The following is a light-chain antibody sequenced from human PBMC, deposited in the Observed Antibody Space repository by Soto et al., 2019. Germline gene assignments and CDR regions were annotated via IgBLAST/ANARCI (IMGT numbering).Light chain of an antibody. CDR1: SSDVGNFNL. V-gene: IGLV2-23*01. CDR3: CSYAGGSAYV. J-gene: IGLJ1*01. Sequence: QSALTQPASVSGSPGQSITISCTGTSSDVGNFNLVSWYQQHPGKAPKLIIYEANKRPSGVSSRFSGSKSGNTASLTISGLRSEDEADYHCCSYAGGSAYVFGTGTKVTVL. CDR2: EAN.